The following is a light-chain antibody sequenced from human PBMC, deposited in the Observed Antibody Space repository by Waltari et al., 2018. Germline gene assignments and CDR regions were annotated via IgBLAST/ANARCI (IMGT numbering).Light chain of an antibody. V-gene: IGLV1-44*01. CDR1: NSNHGKNT. J-gene: IGLJ2*01. CDR2: TDK. CDR3: ATWDDRQSGVV. Sequence: QTILTQPHSASGTPGQRVTVSCSGDNSNHGKNTVNWYQQLPGTAPKLLIYTDKQRPSGVPDLFSGSRSGTSASLAISGLRPDDEASYYCATWDDRQSGVVFGGGTTLTVL.